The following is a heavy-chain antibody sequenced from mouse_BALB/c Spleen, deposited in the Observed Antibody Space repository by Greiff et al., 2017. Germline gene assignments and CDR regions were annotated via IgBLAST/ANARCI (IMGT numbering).Heavy chain of an antibody. CDR2: ISYSGST. Sequence: EVKLQESGPDLVKPSQSLSLTCTVTGYSITSGYWNWFRKFPGNKLEYMGYISYSGSTYYNPSLKSRISITRDTSKNQYYLQLNSVTTEDTATYYCARKGIYDGYSYAMDYWGQGTSVTVSS. V-gene: IGHV3-8*02. D-gene: IGHD2-3*01. CDR3: ARKGIYDGYSYAMDY. J-gene: IGHJ4*01. CDR1: GYSITSGY.